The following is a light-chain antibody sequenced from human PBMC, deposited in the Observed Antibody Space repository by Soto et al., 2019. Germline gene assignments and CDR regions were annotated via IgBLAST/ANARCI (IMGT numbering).Light chain of an antibody. V-gene: IGKV3-11*01. CDR2: DAS. CDR1: QTIDNT. CDR3: QQRSNWPSLT. J-gene: IGKJ4*01. Sequence: EIVMTQSPATLSLSPGERATLSCRASQTIDNTLAWYQRKPGQAPRLLIYDASTRATGVPARFSGSGSETDFTLTISSLEPEDSAVYYCQQRSNWPSLTFGGGTKVDI.